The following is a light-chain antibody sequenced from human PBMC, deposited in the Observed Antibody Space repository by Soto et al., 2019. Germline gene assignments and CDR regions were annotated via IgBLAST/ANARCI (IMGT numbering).Light chain of an antibody. V-gene: IGKV1-39*01. CDR1: QSISNY. J-gene: IGKJ4*01. CDR3: QQSYSTPLT. Sequence: DIQMTQSPSSLSASVGDRVTITCRASQSISNYLNWYQQKPGKAPKLLIYATSSLESEVPSRFSGGRSGTDFTLTISSLQPEDVATYYCQQSYSTPLTFGGGTKVVIK. CDR2: ATS.